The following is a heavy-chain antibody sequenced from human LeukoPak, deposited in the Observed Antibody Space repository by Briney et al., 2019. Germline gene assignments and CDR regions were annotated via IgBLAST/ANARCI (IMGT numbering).Heavy chain of an antibody. J-gene: IGHJ4*02. CDR1: GYTFTSCD. D-gene: IGHD1-1*01. V-gene: IGHV1-8*03. Sequence: ASVKVSCKASGYTFTSCDINWVRQATGQGLEWMGWMNPNSGNTGYAQKFQGRVTITRNTSISTAYMELSSLRSEDTAVYYCARVLATGTTRFDYWGQGTLVTVSS. CDR2: MNPNSGNT. CDR3: ARVLATGTTRFDY.